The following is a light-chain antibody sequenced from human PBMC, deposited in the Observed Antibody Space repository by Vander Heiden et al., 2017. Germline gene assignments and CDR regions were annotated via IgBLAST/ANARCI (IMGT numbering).Light chain of an antibody. CDR2: SND. Sequence: TISCSGSSSNLGSNTVKWYQQFPGTAPKLLVHSNDQRPSGVPDRFSGSKSGTSASLAIRGLQSEDEATYYCAGWDDSLSGWVFGGGTKLTVL. CDR1: SSNLGSNT. CDR3: AGWDDSLSGWV. V-gene: IGLV1-44*01. J-gene: IGLJ3*02.